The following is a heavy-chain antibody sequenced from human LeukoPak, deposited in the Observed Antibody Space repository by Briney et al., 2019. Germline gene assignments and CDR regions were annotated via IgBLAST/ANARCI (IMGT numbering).Heavy chain of an antibody. J-gene: IGHJ3*02. D-gene: IGHD2-15*01. Sequence: GASVKVSCKASGYTFTGYYMHWVRQAPGQGLEWMGWINPNSGGTNYAQKFQGRVTMTRDTSISTAYMELSRLRSEDTAVYYCATDPNCSGGSCYRGAFDIWGQGTMVTVSS. V-gene: IGHV1-2*02. CDR3: ATDPNCSGGSCYRGAFDI. CDR2: INPNSGGT. CDR1: GYTFTGYY.